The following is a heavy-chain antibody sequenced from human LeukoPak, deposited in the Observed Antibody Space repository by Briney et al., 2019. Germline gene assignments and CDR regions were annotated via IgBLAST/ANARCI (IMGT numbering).Heavy chain of an antibody. V-gene: IGHV4-59*08. D-gene: IGHD1-26*01. CDR1: GGSISSYY. Sequence: SETLSLTCTVYGGSISSYYWSWIRQPPGKRLEWIGYIYYSGSTNYNPSLKSRVTISVDTSKNQFSLKLSSVTAADTAVYYCSSYPVSGSYYDYWGQGTLVTVSS. CDR2: IYYSGST. J-gene: IGHJ4*02. CDR3: SSYPVSGSYYDY.